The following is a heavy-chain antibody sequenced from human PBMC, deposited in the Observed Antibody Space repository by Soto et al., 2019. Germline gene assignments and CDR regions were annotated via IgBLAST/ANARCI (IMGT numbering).Heavy chain of an antibody. CDR3: ARDPYDILTGYQYKYGMDV. J-gene: IGHJ6*02. CDR1: GGSISSYY. D-gene: IGHD3-9*01. V-gene: IGHV4-59*12. CDR2: IYYSGST. Sequence: SETLSLTCTVSGGSISSYYWSWIRQPPGKGLEWIGYIYYSGSTNYNPSLKSRVTISVDMSKNQFSLKLSSVTAADTAVYYCARDPYDILTGYQYKYGMDVWGQGTTVTVSS.